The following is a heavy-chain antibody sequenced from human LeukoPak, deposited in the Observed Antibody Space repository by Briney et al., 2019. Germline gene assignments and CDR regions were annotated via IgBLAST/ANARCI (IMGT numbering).Heavy chain of an antibody. Sequence: GGSLRLSCAASGFTFSSYAMSWVRQAPGKGLEWVSAISGSGGSTYYADSVKGRFTISRDNSKNTLYLQMNSLRAEDTAVYYCANDFWSGYYTGWGQGTLVTVSS. J-gene: IGHJ4*02. CDR2: ISGSGGST. V-gene: IGHV3-23*01. CDR3: ANDFWSGYYTG. D-gene: IGHD3-3*01. CDR1: GFTFSSYA.